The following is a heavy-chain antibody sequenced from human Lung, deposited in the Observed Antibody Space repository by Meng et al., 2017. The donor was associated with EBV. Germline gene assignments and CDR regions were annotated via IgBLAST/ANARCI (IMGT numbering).Heavy chain of an antibody. V-gene: IGHV3-30-3*01. D-gene: IGHD6-13*01. Sequence: QVQLVESGXXXXXPXRSLRLSCAASGFTFSSYAMHWVRQAPGKGLEWVAVISYDGSNKYYADSVKGRFTISRDNSKNTLYLQMNSLRAEDTAVYYCASLAAAGYWGQGTLVTVSS. J-gene: IGHJ4*02. CDR1: GFTFSSYA. CDR2: ISYDGSNK. CDR3: ASLAAAGY.